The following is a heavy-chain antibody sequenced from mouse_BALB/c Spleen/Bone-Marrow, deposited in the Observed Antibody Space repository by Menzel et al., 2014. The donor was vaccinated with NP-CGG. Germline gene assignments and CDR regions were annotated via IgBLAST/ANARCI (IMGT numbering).Heavy chain of an antibody. D-gene: IGHD2-3*01. Sequence: EVKLVESGGGLVQPGGSLRLSCATSGVTFTDYYMSWVRQPPGKALEWLGLIRNKANGHTTEYSASVKGRFTISRDNSQRILYLQMNTLRAEDSATYYCARDINDGYYWYFDVWGAGTTVTVSS. CDR1: GVTFTDYY. CDR2: IRNKANGHTT. CDR3: ARDINDGYYWYFDV. V-gene: IGHV7-3*02. J-gene: IGHJ1*01.